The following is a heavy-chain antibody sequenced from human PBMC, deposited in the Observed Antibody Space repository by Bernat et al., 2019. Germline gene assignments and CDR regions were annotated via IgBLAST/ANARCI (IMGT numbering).Heavy chain of an antibody. V-gene: IGHV4-59*08. Sequence: QVQLQESGPGLVKPSETLSLTCTVSGGSISSYYWSWIRQPPGKGLEWIGYIYYSGSTNYNPSLKSRVTISVDTSKNQFSLKLSSVTAADTAVYYCARPVGVAGSYYFDLWGRGTLVTVSS. CDR3: ARPVGVAGSYYFDL. D-gene: IGHD6-19*01. J-gene: IGHJ2*01. CDR2: IYYSGST. CDR1: GGSISSYY.